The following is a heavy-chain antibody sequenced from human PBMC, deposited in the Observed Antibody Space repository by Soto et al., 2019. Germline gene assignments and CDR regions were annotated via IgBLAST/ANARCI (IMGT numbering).Heavy chain of an antibody. Sequence: QVQLVQSGAEVKKPGASVKVSCKASGYTFTSYGFSWVRQAPGQGLEWMGCISGPNGNTNYAQKLQGRVTMTTDTSTSTGYMELRSLRSDDTAVYYCARDRYDSSGYYLRADYWGQGTLVTVSS. D-gene: IGHD3-22*01. CDR3: ARDRYDSSGYYLRADY. V-gene: IGHV1-18*01. CDR1: GYTFTSYG. J-gene: IGHJ4*02. CDR2: ISGPNGNT.